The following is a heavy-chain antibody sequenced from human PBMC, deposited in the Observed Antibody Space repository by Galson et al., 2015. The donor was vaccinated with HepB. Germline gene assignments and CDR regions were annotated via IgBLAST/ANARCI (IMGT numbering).Heavy chain of an antibody. CDR1: GYTFTSYA. CDR2: INAGNGNT. J-gene: IGHJ3*02. Sequence: SVKVSCKASGYTFTSYAMHWVRRAPGQRLEWMGWINAGNGNTKYSQKFQGRVTITRDTSASTAYMELSSLRSEDTAVYYCARDLGYYDSSGYYRDYAFDIWGQGTMVTVSS. V-gene: IGHV1-3*01. D-gene: IGHD3-22*01. CDR3: ARDLGYYDSSGYYRDYAFDI.